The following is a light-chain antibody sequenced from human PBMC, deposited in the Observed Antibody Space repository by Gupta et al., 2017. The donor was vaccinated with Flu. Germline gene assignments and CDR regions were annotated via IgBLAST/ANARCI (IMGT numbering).Light chain of an antibody. CDR1: QSVISG. V-gene: IGKV1-12*01. Sequence: DIQMTQPPFFVSASEGDTVSITWRASQSVISGLAWYQQIPGRAPKLLIFATSSLQSVVPSRFSGSGSGTDFTLNINSLQPEDFAIYFCQQTKSIPRTFGGGTTVDI. J-gene: IGKJ4*01. CDR2: ATS. CDR3: QQTKSIPRT.